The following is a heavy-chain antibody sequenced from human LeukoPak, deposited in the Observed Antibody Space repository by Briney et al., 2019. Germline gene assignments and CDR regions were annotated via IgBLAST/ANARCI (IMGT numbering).Heavy chain of an antibody. J-gene: IGHJ4*02. D-gene: IGHD6-19*01. V-gene: IGHV3-21*01. CDR1: GLTFSSYS. Sequence: PGGTLRLSCAAYGLTFSSYSMNWVRQAPGKGLEWVSSISSSSSYIYYADSVKGRFTISRDNAKSSLYLQMNSLRAEDTAVYYCARKGIAVAGTRGYYFDYWGQGTLVTVSS. CDR2: ISSSSSYI. CDR3: ARKGIAVAGTRGYYFDY.